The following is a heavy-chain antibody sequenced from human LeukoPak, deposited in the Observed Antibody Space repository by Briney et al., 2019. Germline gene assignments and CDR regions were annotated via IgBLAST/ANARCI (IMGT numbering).Heavy chain of an antibody. CDR3: AKDRTVGASYWYFDL. CDR1: GFTFDDYA. J-gene: IGHJ2*01. CDR2: ISWNSGSI. D-gene: IGHD1-26*01. Sequence: GGSLRLSCAASGFTFDDYAMHWVRQAPGKGLEWVSGISWNSGSIGYADSVKGRFTISRDNAKNSLYLQMNSLRAEDTALHYCAKDRTVGASYWYFDLWGRGTLVTVSS. V-gene: IGHV3-9*01.